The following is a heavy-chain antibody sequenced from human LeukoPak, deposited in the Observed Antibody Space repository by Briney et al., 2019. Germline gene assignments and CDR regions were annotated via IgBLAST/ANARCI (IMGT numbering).Heavy chain of an antibody. D-gene: IGHD3-3*01. CDR1: GYSISSGYY. V-gene: IGHV4-38-2*02. J-gene: IGHJ3*01. CDR3: ARITDRTIFGEIMHGFDF. CDR2: IYYNGRT. Sequence: PSETLSLTCTVSGYSISSGYYWGWIRQPPGEGLECIGSIYYNGRTYYSPSLKSRGTISVDTSNNQFSLKLNSVTAADTAVYYCARITDRTIFGEIMHGFDFWGQGTPVTASS.